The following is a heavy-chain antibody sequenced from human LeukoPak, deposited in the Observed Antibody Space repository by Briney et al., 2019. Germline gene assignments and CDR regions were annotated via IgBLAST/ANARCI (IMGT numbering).Heavy chain of an antibody. CDR1: GXSFSGYY. CDR2: INHSGST. Sequence: SETLSLTCAVYGXSFSGYYWSWIRQPPGKELEWIGEINHSGSTNYNPSLKSRVTISVDTSKNQFSLKLSSVTAADTAVYYCARAVYRVRGVIIPYWGQGTLVTVSS. D-gene: IGHD3-10*01. CDR3: ARAVYRVRGVIIPY. V-gene: IGHV4-34*01. J-gene: IGHJ4*02.